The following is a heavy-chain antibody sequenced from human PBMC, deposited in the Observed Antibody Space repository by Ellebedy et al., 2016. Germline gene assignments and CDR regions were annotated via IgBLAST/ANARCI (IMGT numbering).Heavy chain of an antibody. Sequence: SETLSLTCTVSGGSVTSTGSYWNWIRQPPGKGLEWIGYIYYSGTINYNPSLKSRLTIPVDTSKNQFSLKLSSVTAADTAVYYCARDRWISVAGTTATGLDSWGQGTLVTVSS. CDR2: IYYSGTI. CDR1: GGSVTSTGSY. D-gene: IGHD6-19*01. V-gene: IGHV4-61*08. J-gene: IGHJ4*02. CDR3: ARDRWISVAGTTATGLDS.